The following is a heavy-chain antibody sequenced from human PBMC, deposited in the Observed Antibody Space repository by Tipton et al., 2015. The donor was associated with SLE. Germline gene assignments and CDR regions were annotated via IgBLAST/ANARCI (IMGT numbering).Heavy chain of an antibody. J-gene: IGHJ4*02. D-gene: IGHD2-2*01. V-gene: IGHV4-59*08. CDR3: ARHGRGSAFFDY. CDR2: IYHSGLT. Sequence: TLSLTCTVSGGSISSYYWSWIRQPPGKGLEWIASIYHSGLTYSNPSLKSRIAVSVDTSKNQFSLKLSSVTAADTAVYYCARHGRGSAFFDYWGQGTLVTVSS. CDR1: GGSISSYY.